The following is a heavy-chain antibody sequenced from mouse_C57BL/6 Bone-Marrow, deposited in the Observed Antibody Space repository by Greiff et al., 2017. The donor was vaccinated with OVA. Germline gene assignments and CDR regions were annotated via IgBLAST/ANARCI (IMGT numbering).Heavy chain of an antibody. CDR1: GFTFSDYY. V-gene: IGHV5-16*01. CDR2: INYDGSST. D-gene: IGHD3-1*01. Sequence: EVKLMESEGGLVQPGSSMKLSCTASGFTFSDYYMAWVRQVPEKGLEWVANINYDGSSTYYLDSLKSRFIISRDNAKNILYLQMSSLKSEETATYYCARDRGERYFEVWGTGTTVTVSS. CDR3: ARDRGERYFEV. J-gene: IGHJ1*03.